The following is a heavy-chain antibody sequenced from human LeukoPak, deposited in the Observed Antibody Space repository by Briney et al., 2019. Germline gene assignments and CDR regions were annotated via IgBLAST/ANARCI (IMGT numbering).Heavy chain of an antibody. CDR2: IIPIFGTA. J-gene: IGHJ4*02. CDR1: GGTFSSYA. Sequence: ASVKVSCKASGGTFSSYAIRWVRQAPGQGLEWMGRIIPIFGTANYAQKFQGRVTITTDDSTSTAYMELSSLRSEDTAVYYCARGGMITSGVDYWGQGTLVTVSS. V-gene: IGHV1-69*05. D-gene: IGHD3-16*01. CDR3: ARGGMITSGVDY.